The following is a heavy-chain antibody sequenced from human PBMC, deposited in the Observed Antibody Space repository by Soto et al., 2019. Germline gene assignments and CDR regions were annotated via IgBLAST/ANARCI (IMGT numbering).Heavy chain of an antibody. D-gene: IGHD5-12*01. J-gene: IGHJ4*02. CDR1: GFTFSDYY. V-gene: IGHV3-11*01. Sequence: GGSLRLSCAASGFTFSDYYMSWIRQAPGKGLEWISYISSSASTILYADSVKGRFTISRDNAKNSVSLQMNGLRAEDTAVYYCARVPRDGYNYVNYWGQGTLVTVSS. CDR2: ISSSASTI. CDR3: ARVPRDGYNYVNY.